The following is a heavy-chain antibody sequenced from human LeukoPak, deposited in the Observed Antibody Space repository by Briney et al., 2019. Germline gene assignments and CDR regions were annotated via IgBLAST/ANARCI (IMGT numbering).Heavy chain of an antibody. Sequence: GGSLRLSCAASGFTFRSFWMSWVRQAPGKGLGWVANIKEDGSKKYYGDSVKGRFTISRDNAKNSLYLQMDSLRAEDTAVYYCATEVPGALNAFEIWGQGTMVTVSS. CDR3: ATEVPGALNAFEI. CDR1: GFTFRSFW. D-gene: IGHD2-2*01. V-gene: IGHV3-7*01. CDR2: IKEDGSKK. J-gene: IGHJ3*02.